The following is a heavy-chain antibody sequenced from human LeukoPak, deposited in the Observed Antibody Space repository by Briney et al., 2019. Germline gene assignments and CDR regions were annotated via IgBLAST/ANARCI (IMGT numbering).Heavy chain of an antibody. CDR1: GHTFTRYY. Sequence: GASVKVSCRASGHTFTRYYMHWVRQAPGQGLEWMGIINPSSGSTAYAQKFQGRVTMTRDTSTSTVYMELSSLTSEDTAVYYCARDGSSQHTELHNWVGLWGPGTLVTVSS. CDR2: INPSSGST. V-gene: IGHV1-46*01. J-gene: IGHJ5*02. CDR3: ARDGSSQHTELHNWVGL. D-gene: IGHD1-26*01.